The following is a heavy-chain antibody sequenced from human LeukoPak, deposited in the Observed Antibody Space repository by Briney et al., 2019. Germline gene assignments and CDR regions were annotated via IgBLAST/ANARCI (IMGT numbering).Heavy chain of an antibody. Sequence: SETLSLTCTVSGGSISSSSYYWGWIRQPPGKGLEWIGSINYSGSTYYNPSLKSRVTISVDRSKNQFSLKLSSVTAADTAVYYCARGYCSGGSCYSSYYYSYMDVWGKGTTVTVSS. CDR2: INYSGST. CDR3: ARGYCSGGSCYSSYYYSYMDV. V-gene: IGHV4-39*07. D-gene: IGHD2-15*01. J-gene: IGHJ6*03. CDR1: GGSISSSSYY.